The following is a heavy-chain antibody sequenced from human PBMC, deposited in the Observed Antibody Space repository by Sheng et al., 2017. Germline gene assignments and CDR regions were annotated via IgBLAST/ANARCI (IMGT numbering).Heavy chain of an antibody. CDR1: VFTVSSNY. Sequence: EVQLVESGGGLVQPGGSLRLSCAASVFTVSSNYMSWVRQAPGKGLEWVSVIYSGGSTYYADSVKGRFTISRDNSKNTLYLQMNSLRAEDTAVYYCARAYPDYYDSSGYYYDYWGQGTLVTVSS. J-gene: IGHJ4*02. CDR3: ARAYPDYYDSSGYYYDY. V-gene: IGHV3-66*02. D-gene: IGHD3-22*01. CDR2: IYSGGST.